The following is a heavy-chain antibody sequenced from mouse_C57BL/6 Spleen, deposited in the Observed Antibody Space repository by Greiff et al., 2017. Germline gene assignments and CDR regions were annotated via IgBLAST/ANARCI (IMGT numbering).Heavy chain of an antibody. CDR3: TRAGDEGYFDV. V-gene: IGHV5-9-1*02. CDR2: ISSGGDYI. D-gene: IGHD3-1*01. Sequence: EVMLVESGEGLVKPGGSLKLSCAASGFTFSSYALSWVRQTPEKRLEWVAYISSGGDYIYYADTVKGRFTISRDNARNTLYLQMSSLKSEDTTMYYCTRAGDEGYFDVWGTGTTVTVSS. CDR1: GFTFSSYA. J-gene: IGHJ1*03.